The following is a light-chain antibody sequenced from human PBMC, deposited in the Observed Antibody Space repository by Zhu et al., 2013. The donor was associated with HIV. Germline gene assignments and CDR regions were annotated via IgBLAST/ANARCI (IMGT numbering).Light chain of an antibody. V-gene: IGKV1-33*01. CDR1: QDISNY. Sequence: DIQMTQSPSSLSASVGDRVTITCQASQDISNYLNWYQQKPGKAPKLLIYDASNLETGVPSRFSGSGSGTDFTFTISSLQPEDIATYYCQQYDNLPVTFGQGTKVKSN. CDR3: QQYDNLPVT. CDR2: DAS. J-gene: IGKJ1*01.